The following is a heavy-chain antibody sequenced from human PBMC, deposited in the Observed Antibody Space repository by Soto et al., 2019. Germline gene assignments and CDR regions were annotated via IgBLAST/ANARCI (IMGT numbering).Heavy chain of an antibody. J-gene: IGHJ4*02. V-gene: IGHV4-61*01. Sequence: QVQLQESGPGLVKLSETLSLTCTVSGGSFKSGRYSWSWIRQPPGKGLEWIGYVYHTGRTSYNPSLKSRVSISMDTSKNQFSLNLDSVTAADTAVYFCARDFAYFDSWGQGTLVTVSS. CDR1: GGSFKSGRYS. CDR3: ARDFAYFDS. CDR2: VYHTGRT. D-gene: IGHD3-3*01.